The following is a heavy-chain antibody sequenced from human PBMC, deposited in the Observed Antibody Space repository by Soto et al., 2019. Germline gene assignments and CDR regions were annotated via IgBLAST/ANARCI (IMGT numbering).Heavy chain of an antibody. J-gene: IGHJ3*02. Sequence: GGSLRLSCAASGFTVSSNYMSWVRQAPGKGLEWVSVIYSGGSTYYADSVKGQFTISRHNSKNTLYLQMNSLRAEDTAVYYCARGNSSSWYAFDIWGQGTMVTVSS. CDR1: GFTVSSNY. CDR2: IYSGGST. D-gene: IGHD6-13*01. CDR3: ARGNSSSWYAFDI. V-gene: IGHV3-53*04.